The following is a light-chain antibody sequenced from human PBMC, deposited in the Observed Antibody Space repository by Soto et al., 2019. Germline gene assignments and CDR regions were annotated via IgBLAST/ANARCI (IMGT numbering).Light chain of an antibody. V-gene: IGLV2-14*03. J-gene: IGLJ2*01. Sequence: QSALTQPASVSGSPGQSITISCTGTSSDVGGYNYVSWYQPHPGKAPKLMIYDVSNRPSGVSNRFSGSKSGNTASLTISGLKAEDEADYYCNSYTSSSTVVFGGGTKLTVL. CDR2: DVS. CDR3: NSYTSSSTVV. CDR1: SSDVGGYNY.